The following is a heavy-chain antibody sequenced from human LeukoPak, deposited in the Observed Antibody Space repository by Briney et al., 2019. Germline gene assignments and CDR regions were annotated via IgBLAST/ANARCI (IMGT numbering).Heavy chain of an antibody. V-gene: IGHV1-46*01. J-gene: IGHJ4*02. CDR1: GYTFTSYY. D-gene: IGHD3-10*01. Sequence: GASVKVSCKASGYTFTSYYMHWVRQAPGQGLEWMGIVNPSGGSTSYAQKFQGRVTMTRDTSTSTVYMELSSLRSEDTAVYYCAREAILAYYYGSERSYYFDYWGQGVTVSS. CDR3: AREAILAYYYGSERSYYFDY. CDR2: VNPSGGST.